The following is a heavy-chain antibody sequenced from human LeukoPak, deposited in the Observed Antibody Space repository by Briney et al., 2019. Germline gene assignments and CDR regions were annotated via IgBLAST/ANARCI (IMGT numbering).Heavy chain of an antibody. CDR3: ARDQRRDYGDFFDN. J-gene: IGHJ4*02. Sequence: SETLSLTCTVSGDSISSYFWSWIRQSPGKGLEWIGYTHYSGSTSYNPSLTSRVTISLDTSKNQFYLRLSSVTASDTAFYYCARDQRRDYGDFFDNWGQGTLVIVSS. V-gene: IGHV4-59*01. CDR1: GDSISSYF. CDR2: THYSGST. D-gene: IGHD3-16*01.